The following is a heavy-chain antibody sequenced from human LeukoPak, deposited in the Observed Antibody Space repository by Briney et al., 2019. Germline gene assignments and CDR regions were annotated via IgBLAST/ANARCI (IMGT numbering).Heavy chain of an antibody. Sequence: PSETLSLTCPVSGGSISSYYWSWIRQPPGKGLEWIASISYSGSTKYNPSLKSRVTISVDTSKNQLSLKLSSVTAADTAVYYCAREPGFDSSGYLNWFDPWGQGTLLTVSS. CDR3: AREPGFDSSGYLNWFDP. V-gene: IGHV4-59*01. J-gene: IGHJ5*02. CDR2: ISYSGST. CDR1: GGSISSYY. D-gene: IGHD3-22*01.